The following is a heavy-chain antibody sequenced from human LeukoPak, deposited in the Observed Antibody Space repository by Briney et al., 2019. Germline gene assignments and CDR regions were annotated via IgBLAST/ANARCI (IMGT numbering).Heavy chain of an antibody. CDR3: ARGPSVGSGWSPDY. CDR1: GFTFSDYE. J-gene: IGHJ4*02. D-gene: IGHD6-19*01. V-gene: IGHV3-48*03. CDR2: ISNSGSII. Sequence: HPGGSLRLSCTGSGFTFSDYEMNCVRQAPGKGLEWMSYISNSGSIIYYADPVKGRFTISRDNAKNSLFLQMHSLRAEDTAVYYCARGPSVGSGWSPDYWGQGTLVTVSS.